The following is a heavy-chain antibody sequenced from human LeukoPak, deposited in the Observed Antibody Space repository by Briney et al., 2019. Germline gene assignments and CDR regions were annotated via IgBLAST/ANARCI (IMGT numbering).Heavy chain of an antibody. D-gene: IGHD7-27*01. Sequence: GESLNISCTGSGYIFTSYWIGWVRQMPGKGLEWMGIIYPGDSDTRYSPSFQGQVTISADKSISTAYLQWSSLKASDTAMYYCARLTGDNGTPYYFDYWGQGTLVTVSS. J-gene: IGHJ4*02. V-gene: IGHV5-51*03. CDR3: ARLTGDNGTPYYFDY. CDR2: IYPGDSDT. CDR1: GYIFTSYW.